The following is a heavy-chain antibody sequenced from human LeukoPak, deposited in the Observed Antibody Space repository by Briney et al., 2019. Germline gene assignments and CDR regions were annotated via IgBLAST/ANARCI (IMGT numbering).Heavy chain of an antibody. CDR3: ARYSGYDYSWFDP. V-gene: IGHV1-69*04. D-gene: IGHD5-12*01. Sequence: ASVKVSCKASGGTFSSYAISWVRQAPGQGLGWMGRIIPILGIANYAQKFQGRVTITADKSTSTAYMELSSLRSEDTAVYYCARYSGYDYSWFDPWGQGTLVTVSS. J-gene: IGHJ5*02. CDR1: GGTFSSYA. CDR2: IIPILGIA.